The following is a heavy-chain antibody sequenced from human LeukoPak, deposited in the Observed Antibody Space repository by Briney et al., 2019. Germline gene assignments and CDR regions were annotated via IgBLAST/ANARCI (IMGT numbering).Heavy chain of an antibody. V-gene: IGHV3-48*01. CDR2: ISSSSSTI. D-gene: IGHD5-24*01. CDR1: GFTFSSYS. CDR3: ALLTGMATTSNAFDI. J-gene: IGHJ3*02. Sequence: SGGSLRLSCAASGFTFSSYSMNWVRQAPGKGLEWVSYISSSSSTIYNADSVKGRFTISRDNAKNSLYLQMNSLRAEDTAVYYCALLTGMATTSNAFDIWGQGTMVTVSS.